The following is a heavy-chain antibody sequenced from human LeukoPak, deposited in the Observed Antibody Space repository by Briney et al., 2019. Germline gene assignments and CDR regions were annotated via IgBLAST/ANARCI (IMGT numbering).Heavy chain of an antibody. CDR3: ARHSYTPFDY. CDR2: IYHNGDT. CDR1: GGSISTSC. J-gene: IGHJ4*02. Sequence: SETLSLTCSVSGGSISTSCWSWIRQSPGKGLEWIGYIYHNGDTNYNPSFKSRVTISVDTSKNQFSLRLMSVTAADTAIYYCARHSYTPFDYWGQGSLVTVSS. D-gene: IGHD2-2*02. V-gene: IGHV4-59*08.